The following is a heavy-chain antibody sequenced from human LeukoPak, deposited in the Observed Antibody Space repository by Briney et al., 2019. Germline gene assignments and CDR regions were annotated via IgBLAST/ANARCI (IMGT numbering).Heavy chain of an antibody. D-gene: IGHD2-21*02. CDR1: GYTFTGYC. V-gene: IGHV1-2*06. Sequence: ASVKVSCKASGYTFTGYCMHWVRQAPGQGLEWMGRINPNSGGTNYAQKFQGRVTMTRDTSISTAYMELSRLRSDDTAVYYCARTLPRLLGDCYSPWGQGTLVTVSS. J-gene: IGHJ5*02. CDR3: ARTLPRLLGDCYSP. CDR2: INPNSGGT.